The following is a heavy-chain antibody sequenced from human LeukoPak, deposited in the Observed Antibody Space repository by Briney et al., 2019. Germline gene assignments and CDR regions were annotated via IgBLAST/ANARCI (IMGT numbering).Heavy chain of an antibody. D-gene: IGHD2-15*01. J-gene: IGHJ2*01. V-gene: IGHV4-30-4*08. CDR2: IYYSGST. CDR1: GGSISSGDYY. Sequence: SQTLSLTCTVSGGSISSGDYYWSWIRQPPGKGLEWIGYIYYSGSTYYNPSLKSRVTISVDTSKNQFSLKLSSVTAADTAVYYWARGSAGSYWYFDLWGRGTLVTVSS. CDR3: ARGSAGSYWYFDL.